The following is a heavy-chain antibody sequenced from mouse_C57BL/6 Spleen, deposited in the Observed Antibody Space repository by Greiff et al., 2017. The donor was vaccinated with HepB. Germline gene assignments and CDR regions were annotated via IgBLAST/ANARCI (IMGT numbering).Heavy chain of an antibody. Sequence: VQLQQSGPELVKPGASVKISCKASGYTFTDYYMNWVKQSHGKSLEWIGDINPNNGGTSYNQKFKGKATLTVDKSSSTAYMELRSLTSEDSAVYYCARGGILDGYYAFDYWGQGTTLTVSS. CDR1: GYTFTDYY. CDR3: ARGGILDGYYAFDY. V-gene: IGHV1-26*01. D-gene: IGHD2-3*01. J-gene: IGHJ2*01. CDR2: INPNNGGT.